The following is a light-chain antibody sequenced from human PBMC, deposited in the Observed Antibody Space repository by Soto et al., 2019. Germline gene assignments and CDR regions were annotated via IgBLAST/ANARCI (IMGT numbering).Light chain of an antibody. CDR1: QSISSW. CDR3: QNYNSPPWT. V-gene: IGKV1-5*03. Sequence: DIQMTQSPSTLAASVGDRVTITCRASQSISSWLAWYQQRPGKVPRLLIYKASTLESGVPSRFSGSGSGTEFTLTTSSLQPDDSATYYCQNYNSPPWTFGQGTRVEIK. CDR2: KAS. J-gene: IGKJ1*01.